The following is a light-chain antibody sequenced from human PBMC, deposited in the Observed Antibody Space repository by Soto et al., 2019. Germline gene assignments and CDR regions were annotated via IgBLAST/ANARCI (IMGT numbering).Light chain of an antibody. J-gene: IGKJ1*01. CDR1: QSVSSN. CDR2: GAS. V-gene: IGKV3-15*01. Sequence: EIVMTQSPATLSVSPGERATLSCRASQSVSSNLAWYQQKPGQAPRLLIYGASTRATGIPARFSGSGSGTEFTLTISSLRSEDLAVYYYHQYNIWPSWTFGLCTQVEI. CDR3: HQYNIWPSWT.